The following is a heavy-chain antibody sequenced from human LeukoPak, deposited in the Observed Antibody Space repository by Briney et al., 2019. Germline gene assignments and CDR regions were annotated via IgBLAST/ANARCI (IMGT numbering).Heavy chain of an antibody. V-gene: IGHV3-30*18. CDR1: GFTLSSNG. CDR2: ISYDESSK. D-gene: IGHD4-11*01. J-gene: IGHJ5*01. Sequence: PGGSLRLSCAASGFTLSSNGMHWVRQAPGKGLEWVAVISYDESSKYYADSVKGRFTVSRDNSKTTLFQQRNSLRAEDTAVYYCAKDLHDYGNYVGWFDSWGRGTLVTVSS. CDR3: AKDLHDYGNYVGWFDS.